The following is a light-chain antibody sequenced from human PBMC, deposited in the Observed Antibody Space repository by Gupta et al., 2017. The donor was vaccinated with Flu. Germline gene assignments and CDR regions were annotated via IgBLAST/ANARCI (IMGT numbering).Light chain of an antibody. CDR3: QQSYSTPWT. V-gene: IGKV1-39*01. J-gene: IGKJ1*01. CDR2: AAS. CDR1: QIISSY. Sequence: IQMTQSPSSLSASVGDRVTITCRASQIISSYLNWYQQKPGKAPKILIYAASSLQSGVPSRFSGSGSGTDFTRTISSLQPEDFATYYCQQSYSTPWTFGQGTQVEIK.